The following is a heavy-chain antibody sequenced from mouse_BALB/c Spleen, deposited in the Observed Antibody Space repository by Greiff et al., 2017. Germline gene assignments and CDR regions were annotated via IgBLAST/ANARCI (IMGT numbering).Heavy chain of an antibody. Sequence: QVQLKQPGAELVKPGASVKLSCKASGYTFTSYYMYWVKQRPGQGLEWIGGINPSNGGTNFNEKFKSKATLTVDKSSSTAYMQLSSLTSEDSAVYYCTRRELGRGGLDYYAMDYWGQGTSVTVSS. CDR1: GYTFTSYY. CDR2: INPSNGGT. D-gene: IGHD4-1*01. J-gene: IGHJ4*01. CDR3: TRRELGRGGLDYYAMDY. V-gene: IGHV1S81*02.